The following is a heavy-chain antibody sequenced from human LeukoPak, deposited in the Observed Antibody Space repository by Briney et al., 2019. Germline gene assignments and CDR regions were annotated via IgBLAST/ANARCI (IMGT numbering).Heavy chain of an antibody. CDR3: ARIAPHTALVTNWFAP. J-gene: IGHJ5*02. CDR2: IFWGDAK. CDR1: VLSLFNARIR. D-gene: IGHD5-18*01. Sequence: SAPTLANPTEAFRLTCTVSVLSLFNARIRVSWIRQPPGQAHEWLAHIFWGDAKSYSTSLKSTLTISKDTSKSQVVLTMTNRDPVDTATYYCARIAPHTALVTNWFAPWGQGTLVTVS. V-gene: IGHV2-26*01.